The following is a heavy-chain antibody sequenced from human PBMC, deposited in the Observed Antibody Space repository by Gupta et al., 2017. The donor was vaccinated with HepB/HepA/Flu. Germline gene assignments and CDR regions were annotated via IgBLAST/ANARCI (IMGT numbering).Heavy chain of an antibody. CDR1: GFTFADYA. D-gene: IGHD3-22*01. Sequence: VQLVESGGGMVQPGRSLRLSCTASGFTFADYALTWVRQAPGKGLEWVGFIRSKANGGTTEYAASVKGTFTISRDDSKRVAYLQMNSLKTADAAVYYCARATQDTPSFYDSAWFDYWGRGTLVTVSS. CDR3: ARATQDTPSFYDSAWFDY. CDR2: IRSKANGGTT. V-gene: IGHV3-49*04. J-gene: IGHJ4*02.